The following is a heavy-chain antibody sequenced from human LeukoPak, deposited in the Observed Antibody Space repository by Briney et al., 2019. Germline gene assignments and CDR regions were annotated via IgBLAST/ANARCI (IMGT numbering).Heavy chain of an antibody. J-gene: IGHJ4*02. D-gene: IGHD2-2*01. V-gene: IGHV1-2*02. CDR3: ARDGLYCSSTSCRTTVFGY. Sequence: ASVKVSCKASGYTFTGYYMHWVRQAPGQGLGWMGWINPNSGGTNYAQKFQGRVTITRDTSISTAYMELSRLRSDDTAVYYCARDGLYCSSTSCRTTVFGYWGQGTLVTVSS. CDR1: GYTFTGYY. CDR2: INPNSGGT.